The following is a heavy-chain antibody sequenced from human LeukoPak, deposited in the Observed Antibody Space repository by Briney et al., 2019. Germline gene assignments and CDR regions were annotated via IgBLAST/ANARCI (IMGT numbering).Heavy chain of an antibody. D-gene: IGHD2-15*01. Sequence: SETLSLTCTVSGGSIRSGSYYWSWIRQPAGKGLEWIGRIYTSGSTNYNPSLKSRVTISVDTSKNQFSLKLSSVTAADTAVYYCATGPGGMGDYWGQGTLVTVSS. CDR2: IYTSGST. CDR1: GGSIRSGSYY. V-gene: IGHV4-61*02. CDR3: ATGPGGMGDY. J-gene: IGHJ4*02.